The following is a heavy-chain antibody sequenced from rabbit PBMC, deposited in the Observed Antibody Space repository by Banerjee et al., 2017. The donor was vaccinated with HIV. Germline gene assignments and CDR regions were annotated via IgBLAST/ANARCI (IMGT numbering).Heavy chain of an antibody. Sequence: WIASIDTGDGSTYYASWAKGRFTISKTSSTTVTLQMTNLTAADTATYFCARNADGNYITDLWGPGTLVTVS. V-gene: IGHV1S40*01. CDR3: ARNADGNYITDL. CDR2: IDTGDGST. D-gene: IGHD1-1*01. J-gene: IGHJ6*01.